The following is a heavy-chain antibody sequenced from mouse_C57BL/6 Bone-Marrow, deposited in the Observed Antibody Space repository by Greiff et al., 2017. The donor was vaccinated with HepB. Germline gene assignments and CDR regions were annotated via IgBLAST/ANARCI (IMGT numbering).Heavy chain of an antibody. J-gene: IGHJ2*01. CDR2: INYDGSST. V-gene: IGHV5-16*01. D-gene: IGHD1-1*01. CDR1: GFTFSDYY. Sequence: EVKLMESEGGLVQPGSSMKLSCTASGFTFSDYYMAWVRQVPEKGLEWVANINYDGSSTYYLDSLKSRFIISRDNAKNILYLQMSSLKSEDTATYYCARVGTTVVLDYWGQGTTLTVSS. CDR3: ARVGTTVVLDY.